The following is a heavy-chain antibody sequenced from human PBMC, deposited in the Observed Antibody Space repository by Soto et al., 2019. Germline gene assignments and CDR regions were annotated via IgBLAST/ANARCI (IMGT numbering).Heavy chain of an antibody. CDR3: ARDRDDYGSGNYYNRIDF. V-gene: IGHV1-58*01. J-gene: IGHJ4*02. D-gene: IGHD3-10*01. Sequence: SVKVSCKASGFTFTSSAVQWVRQDRGQRLEWIGWIVVGSGNTNYAQKFQGRVTITRDMSTSTAYMELSRLRSEDTAVYYCARDRDDYGSGNYYNRIDFWGQGTLVTVSS. CDR1: GFTFTSSA. CDR2: IVVGSGNT.